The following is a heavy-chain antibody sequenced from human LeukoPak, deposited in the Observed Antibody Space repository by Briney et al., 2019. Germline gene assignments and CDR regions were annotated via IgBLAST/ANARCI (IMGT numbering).Heavy chain of an antibody. J-gene: IGHJ4*02. CDR1: GVSISSYY. V-gene: IGHV4-59*01. Sequence: PSETLSLTCTVSGVSISSYYWSRIRQPPGKGLEWIGYIYYSGSTNYNPSLKSRVTISVDTSKNQFSLKLSSVTAADTAVYYCARFLNYYDSSGYHSDWGQGTLVTVSS. D-gene: IGHD3-22*01. CDR3: ARFLNYYDSSGYHSD. CDR2: IYYSGST.